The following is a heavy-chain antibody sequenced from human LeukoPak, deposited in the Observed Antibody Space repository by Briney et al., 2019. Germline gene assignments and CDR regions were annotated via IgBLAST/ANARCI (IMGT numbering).Heavy chain of an antibody. V-gene: IGHV3-66*01. CDR2: IYSGHNT. D-gene: IGHD3-10*01. CDR1: EFIVSSNY. J-gene: IGHJ4*02. Sequence: GGSLRLSCAASEFIVSSNYMSWVRQAPGKGLEWVSVIYSGHNTYYADSVKGRFTISRDNSKNTLYLQMNSLRAEDTAVYYCARVFYASGSYFGYWGQGTLVSVSS. CDR3: ARVFYASGSYFGY.